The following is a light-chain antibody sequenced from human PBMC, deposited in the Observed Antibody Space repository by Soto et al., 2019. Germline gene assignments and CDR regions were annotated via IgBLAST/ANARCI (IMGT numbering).Light chain of an antibody. J-gene: IGLJ1*01. CDR3: SSYTSSSTYV. CDR1: SSDVGGYNY. Sequence: QSALTQPASVSGSPGQSITISCTGTSSDVGGYNYVSWYQQHPGKAPKLMIYEVSYRPSGVSNRFSGSKSGNTASLTISGLQAEDEADYYCSSYTSSSTYVFGTATKLTVL. CDR2: EVS. V-gene: IGLV2-14*01.